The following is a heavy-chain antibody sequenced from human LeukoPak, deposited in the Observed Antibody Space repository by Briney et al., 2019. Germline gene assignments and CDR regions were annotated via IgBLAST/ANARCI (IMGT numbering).Heavy chain of an antibody. Sequence: SETLSLTCTVSGYSISSGYYWGWIRQPPGKGLEWIGSIYHSGSTNYNPSLKSRVTISVDKSKNQFSLKLSSVTAADTAVYYCAREDYDDSGAWYFDLWGRGTLVTVSS. CDR2: IYHSGST. D-gene: IGHD3-3*01. J-gene: IGHJ2*01. CDR1: GYSISSGYY. CDR3: AREDYDDSGAWYFDL. V-gene: IGHV4-38-2*02.